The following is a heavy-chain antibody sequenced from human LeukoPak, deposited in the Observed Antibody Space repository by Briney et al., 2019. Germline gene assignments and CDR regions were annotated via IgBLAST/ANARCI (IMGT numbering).Heavy chain of an antibody. J-gene: IGHJ4*02. Sequence: PSETLSLTCTVSGGSISSYYWSWIRQPPGKGLEWIGYIYYSGSINYNPSLKSRVTISVDTSKNQFSLKLSSVTAADTAVFYCARTDSSGYFFFDYWGQGTLVTVSS. CDR1: GGSISSYY. CDR2: IYYSGSI. CDR3: ARTDSSGYFFFDY. V-gene: IGHV4-59*01. D-gene: IGHD3-22*01.